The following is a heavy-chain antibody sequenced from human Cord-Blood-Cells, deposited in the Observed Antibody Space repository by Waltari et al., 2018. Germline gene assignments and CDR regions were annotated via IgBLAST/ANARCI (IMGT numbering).Heavy chain of an antibody. D-gene: IGHD2-15*01. CDR3: ARVTTLYCSGGSCYVGDAFDI. J-gene: IGHJ3*02. V-gene: IGHV1-2*02. Sequence: QVQLVQSGAEVKKPGASVKVSCKASGYTFTGYYMPWVRQAPGQGLEWMGWINPNSGGTNYAQKFQGRVTMTRDTSISTAYMELSRLRSDDTAVYYCARVTTLYCSGGSCYVGDAFDIWGQGTMVTVSS. CDR2: INPNSGGT. CDR1: GYTFTGYY.